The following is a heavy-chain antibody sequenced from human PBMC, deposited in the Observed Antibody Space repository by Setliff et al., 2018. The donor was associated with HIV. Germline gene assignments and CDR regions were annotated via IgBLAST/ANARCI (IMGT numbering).Heavy chain of an antibody. V-gene: IGHV1-69*13. CDR2: IIPMFGTA. CDR1: GYTFATYD. J-gene: IGHJ4*02. Sequence: SVKVSCKPSGYTFATYDINWVRQAAGQGLEWMGGIIPMFGTANYAQKFQGRVTITADESTSTAYMELSSLRSEDTAVYYCARSGLAYDDVLTGPPTDYWGQGTLVTAPQ. D-gene: IGHD3-9*01. CDR3: ARSGLAYDDVLTGPPTDY.